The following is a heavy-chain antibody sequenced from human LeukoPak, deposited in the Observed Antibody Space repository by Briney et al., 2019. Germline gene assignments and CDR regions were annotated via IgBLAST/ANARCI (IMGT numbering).Heavy chain of an antibody. CDR3: GRDRPGPRYYYERRGTNGVFDY. CDR2: IWYDGSNK. V-gene: IGHV3-33*01. D-gene: IGHD3-22*01. J-gene: IGHJ4*02. Sequence: GRSLRLSCAASGFTFSSYGMHWVRQAPGKGLEWVAVIWYDGSNKYYADSVKGRFTISRDNSKNTLYLQMNSLRAEDTAVYCCGRDRPGPRYYYERRGTNGVFDYGGRETLVTFP. CDR1: GFTFSSYG.